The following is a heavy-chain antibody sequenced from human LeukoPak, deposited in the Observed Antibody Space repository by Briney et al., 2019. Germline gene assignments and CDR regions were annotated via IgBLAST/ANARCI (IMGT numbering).Heavy chain of an antibody. Sequence: GGSLRLSCAASGFTFSSYAMSWVRQAPGKGLEWVSLISATATYYADSVKGRFTISRDISRNTLYLQMNSLRADDTAVYYCAKGQGSGSYPLDYWGQGTPVTVSS. CDR3: AKGQGSGSYPLDY. CDR2: ISATAT. J-gene: IGHJ4*02. V-gene: IGHV3-23*01. CDR1: GFTFSSYA. D-gene: IGHD3-16*02.